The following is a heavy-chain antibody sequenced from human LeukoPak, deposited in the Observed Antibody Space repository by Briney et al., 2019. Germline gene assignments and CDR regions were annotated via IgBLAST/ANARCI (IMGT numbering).Heavy chain of an antibody. J-gene: IGHJ4*02. CDR2: IYYSGTT. CDR3: ARGVYIAAAQYGY. Sequence: MASETLSLTCTVSGGSISSYYWSWIRQPPGKGLEWIGYIYYSGTTNYNPSLKSRVTISVDTSKNQFSLKLSPVTAADTAVYYCARGVYIAAAQYGYWGQGTLVTVSS. D-gene: IGHD6-13*01. CDR1: GGSISSYY. V-gene: IGHV4-59*01.